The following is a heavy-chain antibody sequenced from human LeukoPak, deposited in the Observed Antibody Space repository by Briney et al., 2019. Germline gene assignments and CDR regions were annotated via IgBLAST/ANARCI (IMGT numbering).Heavy chain of an antibody. J-gene: IGHJ4*02. CDR3: ARDEGIAAAIDY. CDR1: GGSISSGSYY. Sequence: SETLSLTCTVSGGSISSGSYYWSWIRQPAGKGLEWIGRIYTSGSTNYNPSLKSRVTISVDTSKNQFSLKLSSVTAADTAVYYCARDEGIAAAIDYWGQGTLVTVSS. V-gene: IGHV4-61*02. CDR2: IYTSGST. D-gene: IGHD6-13*01.